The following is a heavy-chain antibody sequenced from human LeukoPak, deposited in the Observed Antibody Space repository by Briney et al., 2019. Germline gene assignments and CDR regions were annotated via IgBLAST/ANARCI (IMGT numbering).Heavy chain of an antibody. CDR1: GFTFSSYW. CDR2: IKQDGSEK. V-gene: IGHV3-7*01. J-gene: IGHJ4*02. D-gene: IGHD4-17*01. Sequence: PGGSLRLSCAASGFTFSSYWMSWVRQAPGKGLEWVANIKQDGSEKYYVDSVKGRFTISRDNAKNSLHLQMNSLRAEDTAVYYCARVRGVTSGPRPYYFDYWGQGTLVTVSS. CDR3: ARVRGVTSGPRPYYFDY.